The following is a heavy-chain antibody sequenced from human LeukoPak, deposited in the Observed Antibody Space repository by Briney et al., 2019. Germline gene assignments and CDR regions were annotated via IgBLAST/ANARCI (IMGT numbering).Heavy chain of an antibody. V-gene: IGHV4-34*01. CDR1: GGSFSXXX. D-gene: IGHD3-3*01. CDR2: IXXSGST. CDR3: ARAKYDFWSGYLHDY. J-gene: IGHJ4*02. Sequence: SETLSLTCAVYGGSFSXXXWSWIRXPPGKXXXXXXEIXXSGSTXXXXXXXXXXXXSLDTSXNQXXLKLXSVTAADTAVYYCARAKYDFWSGYLHDYWGQGTLVTVSS.